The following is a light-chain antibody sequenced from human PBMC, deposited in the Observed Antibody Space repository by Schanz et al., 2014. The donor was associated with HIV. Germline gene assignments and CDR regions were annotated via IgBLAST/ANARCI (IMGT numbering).Light chain of an antibody. Sequence: DIQMTQSPSILYASVGDRITITCRASQSISDSLAWYQQKPGKAPNLLISEASILESGVPSRFSGSGSGTQFTLTISSLQPDDFATYYCQQYYSSSWTFGQGTNVEVK. CDR2: EAS. CDR1: QSISDS. V-gene: IGKV1-5*03. CDR3: QQYYSSSWT. J-gene: IGKJ1*01.